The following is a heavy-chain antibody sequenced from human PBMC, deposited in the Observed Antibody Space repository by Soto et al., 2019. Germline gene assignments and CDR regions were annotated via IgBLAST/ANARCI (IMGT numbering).Heavy chain of an antibody. V-gene: IGHV3-7*01. J-gene: IGHJ6*02. Sequence: XESLLLSCAASGFTFSDSWMDWARQVPGKGPEWVANINQDGSGKNYVDSVKGRFTISRDNAKNSLYLQMNSLRAEDTAVYYCASLGRHGWGQGTTVTVSS. D-gene: IGHD3-16*01. CDR2: INQDGSGK. CDR1: GFTFSDSW. CDR3: ASLGRHG.